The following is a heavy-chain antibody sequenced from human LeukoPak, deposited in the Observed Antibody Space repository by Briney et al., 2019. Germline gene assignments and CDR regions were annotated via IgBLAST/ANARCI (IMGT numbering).Heavy chain of an antibody. CDR3: ARYSGSYFDPFGTYGMDV. CDR1: GFTFSSYS. J-gene: IGHJ6*02. Sequence: GGSLRLSCAASGFTFSSYSMNWVRQAPGKGPEWVSSISSSSSYIYYADSVKGRFTISRDNAKNSLYLQMNSLRAEDTAVYYCARYSGSYFDPFGTYGMDVWGQGTTVTVSS. CDR2: ISSSSSYI. V-gene: IGHV3-21*01. D-gene: IGHD1-26*01.